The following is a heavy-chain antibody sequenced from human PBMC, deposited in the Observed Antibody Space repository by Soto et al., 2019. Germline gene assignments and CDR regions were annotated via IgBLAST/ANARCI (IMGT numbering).Heavy chain of an antibody. Sequence: QVQLVQSGAEEKKPGASVKVSCKASGYTFTSYAMHWVRQAPGQRLEWMGWINAGNGNTKYSQKCQGRVTITRDTSASTAYMELSSLRSEDTAVYYCAGGSGYYYWDDYWGQGTLVTVSS. J-gene: IGHJ4*02. CDR1: GYTFTSYA. V-gene: IGHV1-3*05. CDR2: INAGNGNT. D-gene: IGHD3-22*01. CDR3: AGGSGYYYWDDY.